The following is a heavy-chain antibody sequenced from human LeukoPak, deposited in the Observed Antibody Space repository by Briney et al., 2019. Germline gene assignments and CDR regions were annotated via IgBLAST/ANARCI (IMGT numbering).Heavy chain of an antibody. CDR2: IYYSGST. J-gene: IGHJ4*02. D-gene: IGHD3-10*01. Sequence: SETLSLTCTVSGGSISSYYWSSIRQPPGKGLEWIGYIYYSGSTNYNPSLKSRVTISVDTSKNQFSLKLSSVTAADTAVYYCARDRLRGVYFDYWGQGTLVTVSS. V-gene: IGHV4-59*01. CDR3: ARDRLRGVYFDY. CDR1: GGSISSYY.